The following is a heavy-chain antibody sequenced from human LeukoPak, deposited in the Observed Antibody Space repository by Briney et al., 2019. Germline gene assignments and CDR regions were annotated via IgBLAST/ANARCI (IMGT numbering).Heavy chain of an antibody. D-gene: IGHD3-22*01. CDR3: ARGGDYDSSDY. CDR2: VNSGSGKT. CDR1: GYTFTSHD. J-gene: IGHJ4*02. V-gene: IGHV1-8*01. Sequence: ASVTVSCKASGYTFTSHDINWVRQASGQGLEWMGWVNSGSGKTYYAQKFQGRVTMTRITSISTVYMELSSLRSEDTAIYYCARGGDYDSSDYWGQGTLVTVSS.